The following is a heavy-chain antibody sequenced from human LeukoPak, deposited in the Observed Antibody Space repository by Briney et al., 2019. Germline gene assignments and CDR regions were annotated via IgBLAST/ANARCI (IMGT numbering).Heavy chain of an antibody. J-gene: IGHJ3*01. CDR2: IGASGEST. D-gene: IGHD5-24*01. CDR3: AKDIQLST. V-gene: IGHV3-23*01. CDR1: GFTFSVAA. Sequence: GGSLRLSCAASGFTFSVAAMTWVRQAPGKGLEWVSLIGASGESTYYADSVKGRFTISRDNSKNTLSLQMDSLRVEGTAMYFCAKDIQLSTWGLGTMVTVSS.